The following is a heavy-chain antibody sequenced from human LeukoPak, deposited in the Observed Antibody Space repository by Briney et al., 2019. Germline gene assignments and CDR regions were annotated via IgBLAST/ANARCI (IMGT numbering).Heavy chain of an antibody. CDR1: GGTFSSYA. J-gene: IGHJ4*02. CDR2: IIPIFGTA. Sequence: SVKVSCKASGGTFSSYAISRVRQAPGQGLEWMGGIIPIFGTANYAQKFQGRVTITTDESTSTAYMELSSLRSEDTAVYYCASLYGGSSRDYFDYWGQGTLVTVSS. D-gene: IGHD4-23*01. CDR3: ASLYGGSSRDYFDY. V-gene: IGHV1-69*05.